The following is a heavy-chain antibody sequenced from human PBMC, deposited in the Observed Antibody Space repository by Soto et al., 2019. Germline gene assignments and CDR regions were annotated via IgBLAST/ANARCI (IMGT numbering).Heavy chain of an antibody. J-gene: IGHJ3*02. CDR2: PNNGGSI. D-gene: IGHD3-16*01. V-gene: IGHV4-34*01. CDR3: ARSPLGYDYVRQTWREVGDSFDI. CDR1: GASLGGFH. Sequence: SETLSLTCAISGASLGGFHWTWIRQAPGKGLEWIGEPNNGGSITYNPSLNIRVTLSLDTSKNQSSLQTMSVTAADTAVHYCARSPLGYDYVRQTWREVGDSFDIWGRGTLVS.